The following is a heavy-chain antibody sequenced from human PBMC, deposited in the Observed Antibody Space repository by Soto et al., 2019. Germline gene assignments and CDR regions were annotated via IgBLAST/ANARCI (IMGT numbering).Heavy chain of an antibody. Sequence: QVQLQQWGAGLLKPSETLSLTCAVYGGSFSGYYWSWIRQPPGKGLEWIGEINHSGSTNYNPSLKSRVTISVDTSKNQFALKLSSVTAADPAVYYCARGRQWLLIDYWGQGTLVTVSS. D-gene: IGHD6-19*01. V-gene: IGHV4-34*01. CDR3: ARGRQWLLIDY. CDR2: INHSGST. CDR1: GGSFSGYY. J-gene: IGHJ4*02.